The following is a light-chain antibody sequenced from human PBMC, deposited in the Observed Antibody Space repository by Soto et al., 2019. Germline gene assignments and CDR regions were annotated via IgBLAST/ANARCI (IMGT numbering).Light chain of an antibody. CDR2: SNN. Sequence: QSVLAQPPSASGTPGQRVTISCSGSSSNIGSKTVNWYQQLPGTAPKLLIYSNNQRSSGVPDRFSGSKSGTSASLAISGLQSEDEADYYCAVWDDSLNGVVFGGGTKLTVL. V-gene: IGLV1-44*01. CDR1: SSNIGSKT. J-gene: IGLJ3*02. CDR3: AVWDDSLNGVV.